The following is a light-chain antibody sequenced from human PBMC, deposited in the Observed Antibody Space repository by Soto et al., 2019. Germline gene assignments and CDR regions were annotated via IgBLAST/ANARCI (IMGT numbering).Light chain of an antibody. Sequence: EIVLTQSPATLSLSPGERATLSCRASQSLSRHLAWYQQIPGQAPRLLIYNTSNRATGIPARFSGSGSGTDFTLTISSLEPEDFAVYYCQQRGDWTPTLGGGTKVEIK. J-gene: IGKJ4*02. V-gene: IGKV3-11*01. CDR3: QQRGDWTPT. CDR2: NTS. CDR1: QSLSRH.